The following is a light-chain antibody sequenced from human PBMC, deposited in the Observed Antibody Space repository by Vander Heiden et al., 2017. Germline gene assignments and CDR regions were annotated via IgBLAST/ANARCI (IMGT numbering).Light chain of an antibody. CDR1: SPNNGAGYG. CDR3: QSYDSSLGASV. Sequence: QPVLTQPPSVSGAPGQGVTIPCTGSSPNNGAGYGVHWYQQHPGTAPKLLIYGNNNRPSGIPGRFSGSKSATSATLAITGLQAEDEADYYCQSYDSSLGASVFGGGTKLTVL. CDR2: GNN. V-gene: IGLV1-40*01. J-gene: IGLJ2*01.